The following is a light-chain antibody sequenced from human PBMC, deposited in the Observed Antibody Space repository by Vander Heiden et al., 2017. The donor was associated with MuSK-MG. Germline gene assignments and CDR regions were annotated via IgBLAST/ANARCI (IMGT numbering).Light chain of an antibody. CDR3: QQYGSSPRT. Sequence: EIVLTQSPGTLSLSPGERATLSCRASQSVSSSYLAWYQQKPGQAPRLLIYGASSRATGIPDRFSGSGSGTDFTLTISRLEPEDFAVYYCQQYGSSPRTFGGGTKVXIK. CDR1: QSVSSSY. J-gene: IGKJ4*01. CDR2: GAS. V-gene: IGKV3-20*01.